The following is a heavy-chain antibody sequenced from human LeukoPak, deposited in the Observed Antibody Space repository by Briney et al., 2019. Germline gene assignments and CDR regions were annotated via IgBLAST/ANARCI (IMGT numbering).Heavy chain of an antibody. CDR2: FDPEDGEA. CDR3: ARGPVESWNRSPEHDY. V-gene: IGHV1-24*01. D-gene: IGHD1/OR15-1a*01. CDR1: GYTLTELS. J-gene: IGHJ4*02. Sequence: ASVKVSCKVSGYTLTELSMHWVRQAPGKGLEWMGGFDPEDGEAIYAQKFQGRVTMTEDTSTDTAYMELSSLRSDDTAVYYCARGPVESWNRSPEHDYWGQGTLVTVSS.